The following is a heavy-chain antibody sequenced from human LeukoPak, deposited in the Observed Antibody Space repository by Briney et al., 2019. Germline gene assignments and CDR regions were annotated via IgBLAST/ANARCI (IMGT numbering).Heavy chain of an antibody. V-gene: IGHV3-23*01. CDR1: GFTFSSYG. D-gene: IGHD3-9*01. Sequence: GGSLRLSCAASGFTFSSYGMSWVRQAPGKGLEWVSAISGSGGSTYYADSVKGRFTISRDNSKNTLYLQMNSLRAEDTAVYYCAREYYDILTGYSNFDYWGQGTLVTVSS. CDR2: ISGSGGST. CDR3: AREYYDILTGYSNFDY. J-gene: IGHJ4*02.